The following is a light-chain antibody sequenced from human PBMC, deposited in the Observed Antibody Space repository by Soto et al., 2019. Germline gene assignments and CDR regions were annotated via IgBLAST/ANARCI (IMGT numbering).Light chain of an antibody. CDR3: QQRSNWPPEIT. CDR1: QSVSIY. J-gene: IGKJ5*01. Sequence: EIVFTQSPATLSLFPGERATLSCRASQSVSIYLAWYQQKPGQAPRLLIYDASNRATGIPARFSGSGSGTDFTLTISSLEPEDFAVYYCQQRSNWPPEITFGQRTRLEI. CDR2: DAS. V-gene: IGKV3-11*01.